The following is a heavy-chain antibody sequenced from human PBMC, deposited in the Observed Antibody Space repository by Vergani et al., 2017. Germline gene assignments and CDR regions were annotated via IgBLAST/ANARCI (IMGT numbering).Heavy chain of an antibody. D-gene: IGHD3-22*01. CDR1: GGTFSSYA. CDR2: INPNSGGT. Sequence: QVQLVQSGAEVKKPGSSVKVSCKASGGTFSSYAISWVRQAPGQGLEWMGWINPNSGGTNYAQKFQGRVTMTRDTSISTAYMELSRLRSDDTAVYYCARVPYYDSSGYFYWFDPWGQGTLVTISS. CDR3: ARVPYYDSSGYFYWFDP. J-gene: IGHJ5*02. V-gene: IGHV1-2*02.